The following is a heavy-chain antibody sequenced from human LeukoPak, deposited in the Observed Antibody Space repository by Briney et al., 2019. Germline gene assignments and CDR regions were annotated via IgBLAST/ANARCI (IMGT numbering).Heavy chain of an antibody. CDR1: GGTFSSYA. CDR3: ARGGRYSSGWYDDY. Sequence: SVKVSCKASGGTFSSYAISWVRQAPGQGLEWMGRIIPILGIANYAQKFQGGVTITADKSTSTAYMELSSLRSEDTAVYYCARGGRYSSGWYDDYWGQGTLVTVSS. D-gene: IGHD6-19*01. CDR2: IIPILGIA. V-gene: IGHV1-69*04. J-gene: IGHJ4*02.